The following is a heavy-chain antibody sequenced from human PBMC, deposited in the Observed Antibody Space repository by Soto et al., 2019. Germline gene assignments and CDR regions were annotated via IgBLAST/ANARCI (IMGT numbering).Heavy chain of an antibody. CDR1: GFTFTSSA. D-gene: IGHD3-16*01. CDR3: AAESLGFWARPQVDY. V-gene: IGHV1-58*01. J-gene: IGHJ4*02. Sequence: SVNVSCKASGFTFTSSALQWVRQARGQRVEWIRWIVVGSGNKNYAQKSQDRVTISKDMYTSTAYMKMSSLRAEDTAEYYCAAESLGFWARPQVDYWGQGTLVTVSS. CDR2: IVVGSGNK.